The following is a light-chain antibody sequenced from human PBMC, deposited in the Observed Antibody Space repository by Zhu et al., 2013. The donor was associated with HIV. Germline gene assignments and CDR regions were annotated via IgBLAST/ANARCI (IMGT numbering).Light chain of an antibody. V-gene: IGKV3-20*01. CDR1: QSVSSNF. Sequence: EIVLTQSPGTLSLSPGDRATLSCRASQSVSSNFLAWYQQKPGQAPRLLMYGASSRATGIPDRFSGSGSGTDFTLNISRLEPEDFAVYYCQQFGSSPLTFGGGTNVELK. CDR2: GAS. CDR3: QQFGSSPLT. J-gene: IGKJ4*01.